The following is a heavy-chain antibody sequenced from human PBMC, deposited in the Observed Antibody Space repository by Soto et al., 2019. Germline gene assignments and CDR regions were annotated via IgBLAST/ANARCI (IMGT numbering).Heavy chain of an antibody. D-gene: IGHD2-21*01. CDR2: TYYSGST. CDR1: GDSISSSIYY. V-gene: IGHV4-39*01. CDR3: ARGIGSPNCFDP. J-gene: IGHJ5*02. Sequence: SETLSLTCTVSGDSISSSIYYWGWIRQPPGKGLEWIGSTYYSGSTHYNPSLKSRVTISVDTSKNQFSLKLSFVTAADTAVYYCARGIGSPNCFDPWGQGTPVTVSS.